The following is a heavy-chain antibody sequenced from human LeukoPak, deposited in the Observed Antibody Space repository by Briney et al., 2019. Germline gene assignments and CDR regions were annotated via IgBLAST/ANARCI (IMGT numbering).Heavy chain of an antibody. CDR1: GFTFSSYA. Sequence: GGSLRLSCAASGFTFSSYAMSWVRQAPGKGLEWVSAISGSGGSTYYADSVKGRFTISRDNSKNTLYLQMNSLRAEDTAVYYYAKGSGYGSRYYFDYWGQGTLVTVSS. D-gene: IGHD3-10*01. V-gene: IGHV3-23*01. J-gene: IGHJ4*02. CDR3: AKGSGYGSRYYFDY. CDR2: ISGSGGST.